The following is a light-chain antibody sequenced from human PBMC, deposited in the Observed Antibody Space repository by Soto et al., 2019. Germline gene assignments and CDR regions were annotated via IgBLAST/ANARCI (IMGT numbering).Light chain of an antibody. V-gene: IGLV2-14*01. CDR1: SSDVGGYNY. Sequence: ALTQPASVSGSPGQSITISCTGTSSDVGGYNYVSWYQQHPGKAPKLMIYEVSNRPSGVSNRFSGSKSGNTASLTISGLQAEDEADYYCSSYTSSSTLVFGTGTKVNVL. CDR2: EVS. CDR3: SSYTSSSTLV. J-gene: IGLJ1*01.